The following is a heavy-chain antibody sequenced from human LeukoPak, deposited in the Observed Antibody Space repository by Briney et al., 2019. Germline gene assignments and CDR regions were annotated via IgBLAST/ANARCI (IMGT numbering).Heavy chain of an antibody. Sequence: GGSLRLSCAASGFTFSDYWMSWVRQAPGKGLEWVANIKEDGSEQYYVDAVKGRFTVSRDNARKSVYQQMNSLRADDTAVYYCTKRWSVNWFDPWGQGTVVTVSS. CDR2: IKEDGSEQ. J-gene: IGHJ5*02. CDR1: GFTFSDYW. CDR3: TKRWSVNWFDP. D-gene: IGHD3-3*01. V-gene: IGHV3-7*01.